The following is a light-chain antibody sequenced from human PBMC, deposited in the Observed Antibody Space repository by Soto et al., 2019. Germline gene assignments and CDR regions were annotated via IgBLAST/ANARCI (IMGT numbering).Light chain of an antibody. CDR3: QLYKNWPPP. Sequence: EIVMTQSPATLSVSPGERATLSCRARQTVRNFLGWYQHKPGQAPRLLIYNVSTTATGMPDRISGSGSGTEFTLTISSLQSEDLAGYYCQLYKNWPPPFGRGTRLEIK. V-gene: IGKV3-15*01. CDR1: QTVRNF. J-gene: IGKJ5*01. CDR2: NVS.